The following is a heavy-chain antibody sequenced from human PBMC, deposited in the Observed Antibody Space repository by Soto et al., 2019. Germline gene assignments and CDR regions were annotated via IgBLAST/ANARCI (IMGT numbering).Heavy chain of an antibody. J-gene: IGHJ4*02. CDR1: GYNFTGYA. D-gene: IGHD5-12*01. V-gene: IGHV1-3*01. CDR3: ARAQNLEMATP. CDR2: INAGNGNT. Sequence: QVQLVQSGAEVKKPGASVKVSCKASGYNFTGYAILWVRQAPGQRLEWMGWINAGNGNTKYSQKFQGRVTITRDTSASTAYMELSRLRSDDTAVYYCARAQNLEMATPWGQGTLVTVSS.